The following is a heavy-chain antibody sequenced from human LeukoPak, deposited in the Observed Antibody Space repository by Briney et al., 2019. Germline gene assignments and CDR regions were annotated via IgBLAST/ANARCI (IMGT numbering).Heavy chain of an antibody. J-gene: IGHJ4*02. V-gene: IGHV3-64*01. D-gene: IGHD6-6*01. Sequence: GGCLRLSCAASGFTFRSYGMHWVRQAPGKGLEYVAAISSNGGSADYANSVKGRFTISRDNSKNTLYLQMGSLRAEDMAVYYCARISSSYDYDYWGQGTLVTVSS. CDR2: ISSNGGSA. CDR3: ARISSSYDYDY. CDR1: GFTFRSYG.